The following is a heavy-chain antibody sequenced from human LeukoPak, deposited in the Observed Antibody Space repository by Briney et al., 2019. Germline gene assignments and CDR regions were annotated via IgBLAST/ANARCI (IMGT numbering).Heavy chain of an antibody. Sequence: GGSLRLSCAASGFTFSSYAMSWVRQAPGKGLEWVSAISGSGGSTYYADSVKGRFTISRDNSKNTLYLQMNSLRAEDTVVYYCATYYYDSSGYYLLDYWGQGTLVTVSS. CDR2: ISGSGGST. J-gene: IGHJ4*02. D-gene: IGHD3-22*01. CDR3: ATYYYDSSGYYLLDY. CDR1: GFTFSSYA. V-gene: IGHV3-23*01.